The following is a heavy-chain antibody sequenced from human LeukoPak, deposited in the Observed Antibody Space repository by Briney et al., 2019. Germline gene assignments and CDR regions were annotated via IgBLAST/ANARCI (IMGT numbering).Heavy chain of an antibody. CDR1: GYTFTSYD. CDR3: ATHYGSGSPRAYYYYYMDV. CDR2: MNPNSGNT. Sequence: ASVKVSCKASGYTFTSYDINWVRQATGQGLEWMGWMNPNSGNTGYAQKFQGRVTMTRNTSISTAYMELSSLRSEDTAVYYCATHYGSGSPRAYYYYYMDVWGKGTTVTVS. D-gene: IGHD3-10*01. V-gene: IGHV1-8*01. J-gene: IGHJ6*03.